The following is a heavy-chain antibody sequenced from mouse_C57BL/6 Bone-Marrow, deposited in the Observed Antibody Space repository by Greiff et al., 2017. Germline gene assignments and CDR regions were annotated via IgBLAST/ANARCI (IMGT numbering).Heavy chain of an antibody. CDR1: GFSFNTYA. CDR2: IRSKSNNYAT. D-gene: IGHD3-2*02. J-gene: IGHJ4*01. V-gene: IGHV10-1*01. Sequence: EVQLVESGGGLVQPKGSLKLSCAASGFSFNTYAMNWVRQAPGKGLEWVARIRSKSNNYATYYADSVKERFTISRDDSESMLYLQMNNLKTEDTAMYYCVSHSSGYDYAMDYWGQGTSVTVSS. CDR3: VSHSSGYDYAMDY.